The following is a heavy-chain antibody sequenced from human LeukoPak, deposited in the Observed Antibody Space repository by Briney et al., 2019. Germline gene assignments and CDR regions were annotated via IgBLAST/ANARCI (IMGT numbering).Heavy chain of an antibody. CDR1: GFTFSIYS. CDR2: ISSSSTI. D-gene: IGHD3-3*01. J-gene: IGHJ4*02. V-gene: IGHV3-48*01. Sequence: GGSLRLSCAASGFTFSIYSMNWVRQAPGKGLEWVSYISSSSTIYYADSVKGRFTISRDNAKNSLYLQMNSLRAEDTAVYYCARDRGSVDEWDYWGQGTLVTVSS. CDR3: ARDRGSVDEWDY.